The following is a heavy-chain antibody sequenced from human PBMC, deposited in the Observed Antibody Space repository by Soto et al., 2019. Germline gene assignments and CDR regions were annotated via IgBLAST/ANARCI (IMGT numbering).Heavy chain of an antibody. CDR3: ARTGGIAAAGTLLGYYYGMDV. V-gene: IGHV1-2*04. J-gene: IGHJ6*02. D-gene: IGHD6-13*01. Sequence: ASVKVSCKASGYTFTGYYMHWVRQAPGQGLEWMGWINPNSGGTNYAQKFQGWVTMTRDTSISTAYMELSRLRSDDTAVYYCARTGGIAAAGTLLGYYYGMDVWGQGTTVTVSS. CDR1: GYTFTGYY. CDR2: INPNSGGT.